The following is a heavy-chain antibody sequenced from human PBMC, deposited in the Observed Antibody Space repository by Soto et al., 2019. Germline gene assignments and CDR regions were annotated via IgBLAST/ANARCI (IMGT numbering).Heavy chain of an antibody. CDR3: ARAGSKIFGMVHQFDY. Sequence: SQTLSLTCAISGDSVSSNSVAWNWIRQSPSRGLEWLGRTYYRSKWYNTYAESVKSRITINPDTSKNQFSLQLQFVTPEDTAVYYCARAGSKIFGMVHQFDYWGQGTLVTVSS. J-gene: IGHJ4*02. CDR1: GDSVSSNSVA. D-gene: IGHD3-3*01. CDR2: TYYRSKWYN. V-gene: IGHV6-1*01.